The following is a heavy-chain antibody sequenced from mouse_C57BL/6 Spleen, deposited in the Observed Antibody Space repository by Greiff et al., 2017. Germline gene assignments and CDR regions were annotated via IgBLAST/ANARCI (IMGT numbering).Heavy chain of an antibody. Sequence: VKLQQSGAELMKPGASVKLSCKATGYTFTGYWIEWVKQRPGHGLEWIGEILPGSGSTNYNEKFKGKATFTAATSSNTAYIQLSSLTTEDSAIYDCARNGIWRAMDYWGQGTSVTVSS. CDR3: ARNGIWRAMDY. V-gene: IGHV1-9*01. J-gene: IGHJ4*01. CDR2: ILPGSGST. CDR1: GYTFTGYW.